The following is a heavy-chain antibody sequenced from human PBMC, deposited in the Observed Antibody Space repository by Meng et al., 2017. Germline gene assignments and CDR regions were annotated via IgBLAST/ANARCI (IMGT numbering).Heavy chain of an antibody. V-gene: IGHV7-4-1*02. J-gene: IGHJ4*02. Sequence: VQLVHAAVEVGMPVTPVKVSCKASCNPFTGYYMHLVRQAPGQGLEWMGWINTNTGNPTYAQGFTGRFVFSLDTSVSTAYLQISSLKAEDTAVYYCARDYGDGYEGSFDYWGQGTLVTVSS. D-gene: IGHD5-24*01. CDR2: INTNTGNP. CDR3: ARDYGDGYEGSFDY. CDR1: CNPFTGYY.